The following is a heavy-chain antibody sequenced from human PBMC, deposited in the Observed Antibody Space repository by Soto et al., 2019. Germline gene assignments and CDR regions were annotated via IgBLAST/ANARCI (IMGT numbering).Heavy chain of an antibody. J-gene: IGHJ6*02. CDR3: ARLRGGWLRAIYYYYGMDV. V-gene: IGHV4-39*01. CDR1: GGSISSSSYY. Sequence: PSETLSLTCTVSGGSISSSSYYWGWIRQPPGKGLEWIGSIYYSGSTYYNPSLKSQVTISVDTSKNQFSLKLSSVTAADTAVYYCARLRGGWLRAIYYYYGMDVWGQGTTVTVSS. D-gene: IGHD6-19*01. CDR2: IYYSGST.